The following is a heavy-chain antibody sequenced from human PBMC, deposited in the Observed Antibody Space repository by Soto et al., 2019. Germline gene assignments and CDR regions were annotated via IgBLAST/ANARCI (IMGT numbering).Heavy chain of an antibody. D-gene: IGHD2-21*02. Sequence: QVQLMQSGGEVKQPGASVKVSCKASGYTFSNFNISWVRQAPGQGLEWMGWISAYDGNTKYAQNLQGRVTMTTDTSTSTAYMEVRRLRSDVSAVDYCVRGPQGSDLRGKWFDPWGQGTLVTVSS. CDR2: ISAYDGNT. V-gene: IGHV1-18*01. J-gene: IGHJ5*02. CDR1: GYTFSNFN. CDR3: VRGPQGSDLRGKWFDP.